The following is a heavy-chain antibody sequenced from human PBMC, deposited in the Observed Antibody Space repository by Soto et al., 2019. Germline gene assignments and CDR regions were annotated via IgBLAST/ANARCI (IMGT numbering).Heavy chain of an antibody. CDR1: GGSVCSSSYY. Sequence: SETPSLSCTVCGGSVCSSSYYGGWIRQPPGKGLEWIGSIYYSGSTYYNPSLKSRVTISVDTSKNQFSLKLSSVTAADTAVYYCARVAGSYYSFGMDVWGRGTTVTVSS. D-gene: IGHD3-10*01. CDR3: ARVAGSYYSFGMDV. V-gene: IGHV4-39*07. CDR2: IYYSGST. J-gene: IGHJ6*02.